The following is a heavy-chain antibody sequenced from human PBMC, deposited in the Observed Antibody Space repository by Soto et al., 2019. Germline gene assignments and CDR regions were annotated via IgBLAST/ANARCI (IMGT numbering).Heavy chain of an antibody. CDR1: GYTFTNND. CDR2: MNPGSGDT. CDR3: ARMESFGSLNWFDP. D-gene: IGHD5-18*01. V-gene: IGHV1-8*02. J-gene: IGHJ5*02. Sequence: GASVKVSCKASGYTFTNNDVSWVRQATGQGLEWMGWMNPGSGDTGYAQKFQGRVTMTRDISIATAYMELNSLTSEDTVIYYCARMESFGSLNWFDPWGQGTLVTVSS.